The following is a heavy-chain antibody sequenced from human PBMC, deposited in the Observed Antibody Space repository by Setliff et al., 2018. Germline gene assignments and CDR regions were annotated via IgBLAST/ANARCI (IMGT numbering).Heavy chain of an antibody. J-gene: IGHJ4*02. Sequence: SETLSLTCTVSGGSISSSSYYWGWIRQPPGKGLEWIGSIYYSGSTYYNPSLKSRVTISVDTSKNQFSLKLSSVTAADTAVYYCVRDSGNSGMIDYWGQGTPVTVSS. V-gene: IGHV4-39*02. CDR1: GGSISSSSYY. D-gene: IGHD6-25*01. CDR3: VRDSGNSGMIDY. CDR2: IYYSGST.